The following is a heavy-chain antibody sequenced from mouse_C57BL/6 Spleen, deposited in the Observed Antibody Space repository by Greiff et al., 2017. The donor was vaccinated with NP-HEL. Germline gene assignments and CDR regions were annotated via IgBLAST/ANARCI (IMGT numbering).Heavy chain of an antibody. Sequence: QVHVKQPGAELVKPGASVKLSCKASGYTFTSYWMHWVKQRPGRGLEWIGRIDPNSGGTKYNEKFKSKATLTVDKPSSTAYMQLSSLTSEDSAVYYCARSAANWVLYYAMDYWGQGTSVTVSS. D-gene: IGHD4-1*01. CDR3: ARSAANWVLYYAMDY. J-gene: IGHJ4*01. CDR2: IDPNSGGT. CDR1: GYTFTSYW. V-gene: IGHV1-72*01.